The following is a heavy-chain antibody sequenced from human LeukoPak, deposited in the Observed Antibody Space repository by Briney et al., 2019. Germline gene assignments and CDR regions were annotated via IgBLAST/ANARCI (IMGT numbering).Heavy chain of an antibody. CDR3: AIKSYYYGSGSSGYFDY. V-gene: IGHV4-34*01. Sequence: SETLSLTCAVYGGSFSGYYWSWIRQPPGKGLEWMGEINHCGSTNYNPSLKSRVTISVDTSKNQFSLKLSSVTAADTAVYYCAIKSYYYGSGSSGYFDYWGQGTLVTVSS. D-gene: IGHD3-10*01. J-gene: IGHJ4*02. CDR2: INHCGST. CDR1: GGSFSGYY.